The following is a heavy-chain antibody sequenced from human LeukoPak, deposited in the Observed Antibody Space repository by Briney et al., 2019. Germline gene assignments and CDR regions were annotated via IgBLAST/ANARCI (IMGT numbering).Heavy chain of an antibody. J-gene: IGHJ1*01. Sequence: GGSLRLSCATSGFTFSNAWMNWVRQAPGKGLEWVSAISGSGGSTYYADSVKGRFTISRDNSKNTLYLQMNSLRAEDTAVYYCARSSSWFSEYFQHWGQGTLVTVSS. CDR2: ISGSGGST. V-gene: IGHV3-23*01. D-gene: IGHD6-13*01. CDR3: ARSSSWFSEYFQH. CDR1: GFTFSNAW.